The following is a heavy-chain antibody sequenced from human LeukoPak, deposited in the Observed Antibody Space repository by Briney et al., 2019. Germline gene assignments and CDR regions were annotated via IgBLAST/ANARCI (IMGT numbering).Heavy chain of an antibody. CDR1: GGSISSYY. J-gene: IGHJ4*02. D-gene: IGHD3-22*01. CDR3: ARDDSSGYWRY. Sequence: PSETLSLTCTVSGGSISSYYWSWIRQPPGKGLEWIGYIYYSGSTNYNPSLKSRVTMSVDTSKNQFSLKLSSVTAADTAVYYCARDDSSGYWRYWGQGTLVTVSS. V-gene: IGHV4-59*01. CDR2: IYYSGST.